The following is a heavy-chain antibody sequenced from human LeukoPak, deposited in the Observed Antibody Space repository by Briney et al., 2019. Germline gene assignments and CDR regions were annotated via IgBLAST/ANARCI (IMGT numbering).Heavy chain of an antibody. D-gene: IGHD3-22*01. CDR2: IYYSGST. V-gene: IGHV4-39*01. CDR1: GGSISSSSYY. Sequence: SETLSLTCTVSGGSISSSSYYWGWIRQPPGKGLEWIGSIYYSGSTYYNPSLKSRVTISVDTSKNQFSLKLSSVTAADTAVYYCARRRGTYYYDSSGYYWGQGTLVTVSS. CDR3: ARRRGTYYYDSSGYY. J-gene: IGHJ4*02.